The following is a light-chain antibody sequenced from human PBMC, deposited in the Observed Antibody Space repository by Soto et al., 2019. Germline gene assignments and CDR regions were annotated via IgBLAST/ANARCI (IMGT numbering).Light chain of an antibody. CDR3: QQYGSSPQT. V-gene: IGKV3-20*01. CDR1: QSVSSSY. Sequence: EIVLTQSPGTLSLSPGERATLTCRASQSVSSSYLGWYQQKLGQAPRLLIYGASSRATGIPDRFSGSGSGTDLPLTIRRLEPEDFAVYFCQQYGSSPQTFGQGTKVEIK. CDR2: GAS. J-gene: IGKJ1*01.